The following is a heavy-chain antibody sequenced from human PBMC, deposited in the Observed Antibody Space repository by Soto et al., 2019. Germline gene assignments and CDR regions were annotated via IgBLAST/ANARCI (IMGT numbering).Heavy chain of an antibody. D-gene: IGHD3-22*01. J-gene: IGHJ3*02. CDR2: ISSSGSTI. V-gene: IGHV3-11*01. Sequence: PGGSLRLSCAASGFTFSDYYMSWIRQAPGKGLEWVSYISSSGSTIYYADSVKDRFTISRDNAKNSLYLQMNSLRAEDTAVYYCARDPAYDSSGSDAFDIWGQGTMVTVSS. CDR1: GFTFSDYY. CDR3: ARDPAYDSSGSDAFDI.